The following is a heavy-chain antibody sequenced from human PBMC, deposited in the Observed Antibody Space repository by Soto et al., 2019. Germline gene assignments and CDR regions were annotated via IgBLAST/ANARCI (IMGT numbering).Heavy chain of an antibody. CDR3: ARGAALAGKLDL. CDR1: GFTFTSDS. V-gene: IGHV3-21*06. CDR2: ISSHGRDI. J-gene: IGHJ4*02. D-gene: IGHD6-19*01. Sequence: LRLSCEASGFTFTSDSMTWVRQAPGKGLEWVSSISSHGRDIFYADSVKGRFTISRDNAKDSPHLQMNSLTGEDSAVYYCARGAALAGKLDLWGQGTLVTVSS.